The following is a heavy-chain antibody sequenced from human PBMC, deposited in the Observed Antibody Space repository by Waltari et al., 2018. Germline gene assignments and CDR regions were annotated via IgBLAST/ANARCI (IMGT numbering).Heavy chain of an antibody. CDR1: GGSISSYY. D-gene: IGHD2-21*01. Sequence: QVQLQESGPGLVKPSETLSLTCTVSGGSISSYYWSWIRQPPGKGLEWIGYIYYSGSTNYNPSLKSRVTISVDTSKNQFSLKLSSVTAADTAVYYCARVVAGGQIDYWGQGTLVTVSS. J-gene: IGHJ4*02. CDR2: IYYSGST. CDR3: ARVVAGGQIDY. V-gene: IGHV4-59*01.